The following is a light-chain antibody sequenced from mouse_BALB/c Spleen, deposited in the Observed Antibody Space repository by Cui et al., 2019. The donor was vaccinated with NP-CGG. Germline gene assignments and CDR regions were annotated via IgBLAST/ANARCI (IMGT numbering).Light chain of an antibody. J-gene: IGLJ1*01. CDR3: ALWYSNHWG. CDR2: GTN. Sequence: QAVVTQESALTTSPGETVTLTCRSSNGPVTTSNYANWVQEKPDHLFTGLIGGTNNRVPGVPARFSGSLIGDKAALTITGAQTEDEAIYFCALWYSNHWGFGGGTKLSVL. V-gene: IGLV1*01. CDR1: NGPVTTSNY.